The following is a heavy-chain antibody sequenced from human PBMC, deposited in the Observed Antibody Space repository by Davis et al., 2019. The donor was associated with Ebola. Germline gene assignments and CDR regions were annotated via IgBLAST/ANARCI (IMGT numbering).Heavy chain of an antibody. D-gene: IGHD6-13*01. J-gene: IGHJ6*02. Sequence: PGGSLRLSCAASGFTFSSYAMSWVRQAPGMGLEWVSTIGGSGAGTYYAESLKGRFTISRDNSKNTLYLQMNSLRAEDTAVYYCAKDLAAGSDSVGMDVWGQGTTVTVSS. CDR3: AKDLAAGSDSVGMDV. CDR2: IGGSGAGT. V-gene: IGHV3-23*01. CDR1: GFTFSSYA.